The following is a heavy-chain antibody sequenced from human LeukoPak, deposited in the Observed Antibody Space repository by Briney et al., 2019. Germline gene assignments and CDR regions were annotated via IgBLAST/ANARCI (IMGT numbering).Heavy chain of an antibody. V-gene: IGHV3-11*01. Sequence: GGSLRLSCAASGFTFSDYYMSWIRQAPGKGLEWVSYISSSGRTIFYADSVKGRFTISRDNAKKSLYLQMNSLKTEDTAVYYCTTDNSWSGYPYYYYYMDVWGKGTTATVSS. CDR3: TTDNSWSGYPYYYYYMDV. J-gene: IGHJ6*03. CDR2: ISSSGRTI. CDR1: GFTFSDYY. D-gene: IGHD3-3*01.